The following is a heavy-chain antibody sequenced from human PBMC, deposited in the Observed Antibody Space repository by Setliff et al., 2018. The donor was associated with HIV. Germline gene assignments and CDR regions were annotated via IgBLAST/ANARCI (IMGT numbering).Heavy chain of an antibody. Sequence: GGSLRLSCAASGFTFSSYGMNWVRQAPGKGLEWVAVISYDGSNKYYADSVKGRFTISRDNSKNTLYLQMNSLRVEDTAVYYCARETMYDSRGYLSHYFDYWGQGTPVTVSS. CDR1: GFTFSSYG. V-gene: IGHV3-30-3*01. CDR3: ARETMYDSRGYLSHYFDY. D-gene: IGHD3-22*01. J-gene: IGHJ4*02. CDR2: ISYDGSNK.